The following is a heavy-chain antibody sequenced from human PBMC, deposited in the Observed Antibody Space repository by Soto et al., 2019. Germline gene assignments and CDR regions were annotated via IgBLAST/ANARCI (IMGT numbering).Heavy chain of an antibody. CDR1: GGSIISHY. D-gene: IGHD5-12*01. Sequence: SETLSLTSTVSGGSIISHYCSWIRQPPGQGLEWIGYVYYSGSTNYTPSLKSRVTISVDTSKSQFSLWLSSVTAAYTAVSFCARLDGYDHYFDYCGQGALVTVSS. J-gene: IGHJ4*02. CDR3: ARLDGYDHYFDY. CDR2: VYYSGST. V-gene: IGHV4-59*08.